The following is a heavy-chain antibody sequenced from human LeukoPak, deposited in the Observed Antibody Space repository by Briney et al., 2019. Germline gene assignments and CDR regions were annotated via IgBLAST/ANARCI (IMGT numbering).Heavy chain of an antibody. V-gene: IGHV4-34*01. CDR1: GGSFSGYY. CDR2: INHSGST. CDR3: ARHRSGSYTDAFDI. Sequence: SETLSLTCAVSGGSFSGYYWSWFRQPPGKGLEWIGEINHSGSTNYNPSLKSRVTISVDTSKNQFSLKLSSVTAADTAVYYCARHRSGSYTDAFDIWGQGTMVTVSS. D-gene: IGHD1-26*01. J-gene: IGHJ3*02.